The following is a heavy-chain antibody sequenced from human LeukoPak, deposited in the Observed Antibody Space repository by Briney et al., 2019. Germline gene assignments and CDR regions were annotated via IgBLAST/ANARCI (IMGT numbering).Heavy chain of an antibody. CDR3: AKDLSGSGSYLGL. CDR2: ITSSSRI. D-gene: IGHD3-10*01. Sequence: GGSLRLSCAASGFTVSSYSMNWVRQAPGKGLEWLSYITSSSRIYYTDSVKGRVTISRDNAMNSLYLQMNSLRAEDTAVYYCAKDLSGSGSYLGLWGQGTLVTVSS. J-gene: IGHJ4*02. CDR1: GFTVSSYS. V-gene: IGHV3-48*01.